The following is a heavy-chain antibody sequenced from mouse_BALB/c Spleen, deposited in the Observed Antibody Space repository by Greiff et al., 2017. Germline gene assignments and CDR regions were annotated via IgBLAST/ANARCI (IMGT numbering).Heavy chain of an antibody. Sequence: VKLVESGPELEKPGASVKISCKASGYNFTSYWINWVKLRPGQGLEWIGDIYPGSGSTNYNEKFKSKATLTVDTSSSTAYMQLSSLASEDSALYYCATYGYADWFAYWGQGTLVTVSA. CDR3: ATYGYADWFAY. V-gene: IGHV1-55*01. CDR2: IYPGSGST. D-gene: IGHD2-2*01. CDR1: GYNFTSYW. J-gene: IGHJ3*01.